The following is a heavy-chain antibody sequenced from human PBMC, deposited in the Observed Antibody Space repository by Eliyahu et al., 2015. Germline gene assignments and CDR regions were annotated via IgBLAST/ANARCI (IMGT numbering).Heavy chain of an antibody. Sequence: QVQLVQSGAEVNKPGASXKVSCQASGXTXTSYYMXWVRQAPGQGLEWMGIINPSGGSTSYAQKFQGRVTMTRDTSTSTVYMELSSLRSEDTAVYYCASSTVGPTYLFDYWGQGTLVTVSS. J-gene: IGHJ4*02. V-gene: IGHV1-46*01. CDR1: GXTXTSYY. D-gene: IGHD3-16*01. CDR3: ASSTVGPTYLFDY. CDR2: INPSGGST.